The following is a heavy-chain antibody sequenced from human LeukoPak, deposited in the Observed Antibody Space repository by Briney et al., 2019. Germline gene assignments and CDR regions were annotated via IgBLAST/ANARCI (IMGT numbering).Heavy chain of an antibody. V-gene: IGHV4-61*02. D-gene: IGHD3-22*01. CDR3: ASGYYYDSSGYPDAFDI. CDR2: IYTSGST. CDR1: GGSISSGSYY. Sequence: SQTLSLTCTVSGGSISSGSYYWSWIRQPAGKGLEWIGRIYTSGSTNYNPSLKSRVTISVDTSKNQFSLKLSSVTAADTAVYYCASGYYYDSSGYPDAFDIWGQGTMVTVSS. J-gene: IGHJ3*02.